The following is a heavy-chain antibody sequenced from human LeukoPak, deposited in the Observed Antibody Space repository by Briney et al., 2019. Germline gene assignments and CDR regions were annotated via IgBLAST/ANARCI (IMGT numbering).Heavy chain of an antibody. V-gene: IGHV3-74*01. D-gene: IGHD4-17*01. CDR2: INSDGSST. CDR3: ARDLVTTLHHRAFDI. J-gene: IGHJ3*02. CDR1: GFTLSTYW. Sequence: GGSLRLSCAASGFTLSTYWMHWVRQGPGKGLVWVSRINSDGSSTSYADSVKGRFTISRDNAKNSLYLQMNSLRAEDTAVYYCARDLVTTLHHRAFDIWSQGTMVTVSS.